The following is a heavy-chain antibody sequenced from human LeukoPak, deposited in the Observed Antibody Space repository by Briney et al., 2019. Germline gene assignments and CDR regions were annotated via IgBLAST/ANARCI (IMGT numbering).Heavy chain of an antibody. CDR1: GFTFSSYW. CDR3: ARVKENNGGYVEFDY. V-gene: IGHV3-7*02. J-gene: IGHJ4*02. CDR2: IKQDGSEK. D-gene: IGHD5-12*01. Sequence: GGSLRLSCAASGFTFSSYWMSWVRQAPGKGLEWVANIKQDGSEKYYVDSVKGRFTISRDNAKNSLYLQMNSLRAEDTAVYYCARVKENNGGYVEFDYWGQGTLVTVSS.